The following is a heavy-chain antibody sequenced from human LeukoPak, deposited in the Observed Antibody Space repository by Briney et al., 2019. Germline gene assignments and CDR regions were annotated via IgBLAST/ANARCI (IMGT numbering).Heavy chain of an antibody. V-gene: IGHV1-2*02. CDR2: INPNSGGT. CDR1: GYTFTGYY. J-gene: IGHJ5*02. Sequence: ASVKVSCKAPGYTFTGYYMHWVRQAPGQGLEWMGWINPNSGGTNYAQKFQGRVTITTDESTSTAYMELSSLRSEDTAVYYCARDPDYYDSSGYYYVGPWFDPWGQGTLVTVSS. D-gene: IGHD3-22*01. CDR3: ARDPDYYDSSGYYYVGPWFDP.